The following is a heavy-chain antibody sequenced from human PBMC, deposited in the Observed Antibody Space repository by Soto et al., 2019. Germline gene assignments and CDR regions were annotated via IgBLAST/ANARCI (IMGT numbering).Heavy chain of an antibody. Sequence: GGSLRLSCAASGFTFSSYSMNWVRQAPGKGLEWVSSISSSSSYIYYADSVKGRFTISRDNAKNSLYLQMNSLRAEDTAVYYCARDSAAAGPYYYYGMDVWGQGTTVTVSS. V-gene: IGHV3-21*01. CDR2: ISSSSSYI. D-gene: IGHD6-13*01. J-gene: IGHJ6*02. CDR1: GFTFSSYS. CDR3: ARDSAAAGPYYYYGMDV.